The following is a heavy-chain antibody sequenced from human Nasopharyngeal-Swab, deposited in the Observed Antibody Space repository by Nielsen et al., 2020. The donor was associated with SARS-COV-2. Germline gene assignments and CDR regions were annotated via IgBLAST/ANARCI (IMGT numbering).Heavy chain of an antibody. D-gene: IGHD2-21*02. Sequence: ASVKVSCKASGYTFTGYYMHWVRQAPGQGLEGTGWINHNSGGTNYAQKFQGWVTMTRDTSISTAYMELSRLRSDDTAVYYCARSHIVVVTDAFDIWGQGTMVTVSS. CDR3: ARSHIVVVTDAFDI. CDR1: GYTFTGYY. J-gene: IGHJ3*02. V-gene: IGHV1-2*04. CDR2: INHNSGGT.